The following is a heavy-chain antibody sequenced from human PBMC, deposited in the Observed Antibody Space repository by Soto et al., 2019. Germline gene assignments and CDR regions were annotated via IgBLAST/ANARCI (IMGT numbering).Heavy chain of an antibody. CDR3: ASGGQSVRYCSSTSCYPPPYVYYGMDV. CDR1: GYTFTSYG. Sequence: ASVKVSCKASGYTFTSYGISWVRQAPGQGLEWMGWISAYNGNTNYAQKLQGRVTMTTDTSTSTAYMELRSLRSDDTAVYYCASGGQSVRYCSSTSCYPPPYVYYGMDVWGQGTTVTVSS. CDR2: ISAYNGNT. D-gene: IGHD2-2*01. V-gene: IGHV1-18*01. J-gene: IGHJ6*02.